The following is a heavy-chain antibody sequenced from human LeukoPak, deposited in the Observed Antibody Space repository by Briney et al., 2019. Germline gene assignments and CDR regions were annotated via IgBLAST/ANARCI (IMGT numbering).Heavy chain of an antibody. J-gene: IGHJ4*02. D-gene: IGHD3-22*01. Sequence: GGPLRLSCAASGFTFSSYAMRGVRQAPGKGLEWVSAIRGSGGRTYYADSVKGRFTISRDNSKNTLYLQMNSLRAEDTAVYYCANGLNYYDSSGQTTYFDYWGQGTLVTVSS. CDR2: IRGSGGRT. V-gene: IGHV3-23*01. CDR1: GFTFSSYA. CDR3: ANGLNYYDSSGQTTYFDY.